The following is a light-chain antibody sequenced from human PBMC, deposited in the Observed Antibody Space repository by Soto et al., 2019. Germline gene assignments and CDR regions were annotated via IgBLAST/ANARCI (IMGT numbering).Light chain of an antibody. V-gene: IGKV3-20*01. Sequence: VLTQSPGTLSLSPGERATLSCRASQSVTSTYLAWHQQKPGQAPRLLIYGASSRATGVPDRFSGSGSGTDFTLTISRLEPGDFAVYFCHHYASTFGQGTKV. J-gene: IGKJ1*01. CDR3: HHYAST. CDR1: QSVTSTY. CDR2: GAS.